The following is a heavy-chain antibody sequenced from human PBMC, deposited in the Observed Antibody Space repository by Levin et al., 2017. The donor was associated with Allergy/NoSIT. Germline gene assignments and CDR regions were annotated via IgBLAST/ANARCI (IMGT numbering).Heavy chain of an antibody. D-gene: IGHD3-22*01. Sequence: GGSLRLSCAASGFTLSRFWTTWVRQAPGKGLEWVTNINEDGSEKQYVASVKGRFTISRDYANNSVYLQMSSLRDDDTAKYYCARDPYDIRGYGGYGAFDIWGQGTMVTVSS. CDR2: INEDGSEK. J-gene: IGHJ3*02. V-gene: IGHV3-7*01. CDR3: ARDPYDIRGYGGYGAFDI. CDR1: GFTLSRFW.